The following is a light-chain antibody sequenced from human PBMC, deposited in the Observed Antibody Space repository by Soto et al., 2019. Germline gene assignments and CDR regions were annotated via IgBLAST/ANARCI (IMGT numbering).Light chain of an antibody. CDR2: GAA. CDR1: QSVTNN. J-gene: IGKJ1*01. V-gene: IGKV3-15*01. Sequence: EIVMTQSPATLSVAPGERATLSCRASQSVTNNLVWYQQKPGQAPRLLIYGAATRATGIPARFSGSASGTEFTLTISSLQSEDFAVYYCQQYNNWPWTFGQGTKVDIK. CDR3: QQYNNWPWT.